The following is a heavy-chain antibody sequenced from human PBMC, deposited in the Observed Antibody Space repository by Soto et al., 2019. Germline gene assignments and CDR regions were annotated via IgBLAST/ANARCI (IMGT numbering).Heavy chain of an antibody. V-gene: IGHV4-30-4*01. CDR2: IYYSGST. CDR1: GGSIRSGDYY. CDR3: ARVDCSGGRCYSFVSPGKYNGMDV. J-gene: IGHJ6*02. D-gene: IGHD2-15*01. Sequence: PSETLSLTCTVSGGSIRSGDYYWSWIRQPPGKGLEWIGYIYYSGSTYYSPSLKGRASISVDTSKNQFSLNLNSVTAADTAVYYCARVDCSGGRCYSFVSPGKYNGMDVWGHGTTVTVSS.